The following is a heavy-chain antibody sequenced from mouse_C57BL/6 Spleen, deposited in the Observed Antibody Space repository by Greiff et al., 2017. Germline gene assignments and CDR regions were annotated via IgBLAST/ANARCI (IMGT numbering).Heavy chain of an antibody. CDR3: ARPDYDYAWFAY. D-gene: IGHD2-4*01. CDR1: GFTFSDYG. Sequence: VQLKESGGGLVKPGGSLKLSCAASGFTFSDYGMHWVRQAPEKGLEWVAYISSGSSNIDYADKVKGRFTISRDNAKNTLFLQMTSLRSEDTAMYYCARPDYDYAWFAYWGQGTLVTV. J-gene: IGHJ3*01. V-gene: IGHV5-17*01. CDR2: ISSGSSNI.